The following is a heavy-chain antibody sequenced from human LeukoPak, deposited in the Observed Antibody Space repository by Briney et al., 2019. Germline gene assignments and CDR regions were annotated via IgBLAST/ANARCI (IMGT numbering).Heavy chain of an antibody. J-gene: IGHJ4*02. D-gene: IGHD6-19*01. CDR3: ARAGGAVAGTFDY. V-gene: IGHV3-21*01. Sequence: PGGSLRLSCAASEFTFSTYSMNWVRQAPGKGLEWVSSISSGSSYIYYADSVKGRFTISRDNAKNSLYPQMNSLRAEDTALYYCARAGGAVAGTFDYWGQGTLVTVSS. CDR1: EFTFSTYS. CDR2: ISSGSSYI.